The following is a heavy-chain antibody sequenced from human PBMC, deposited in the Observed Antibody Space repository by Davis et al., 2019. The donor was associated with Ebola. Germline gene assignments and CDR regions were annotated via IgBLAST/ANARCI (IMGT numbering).Heavy chain of an antibody. CDR2: IYPGDSDT. V-gene: IGHV5-51*01. Sequence: GESLKISCKGSGYSFTSYWIGWVRQMPGKGLEWMGIIYPGDSDTRYSPSFQGQVTISADKSISTAYLQWSSLKASDTAMYYCARGTSHEWLRSGVGQHPTRLGYCSGGSCASFDYWGQGTLVTVSS. CDR1: GYSFTSYW. CDR3: ARGTSHEWLRSGVGQHPTRLGYCSGGSCASFDY. D-gene: IGHD2-15*01. J-gene: IGHJ4*02.